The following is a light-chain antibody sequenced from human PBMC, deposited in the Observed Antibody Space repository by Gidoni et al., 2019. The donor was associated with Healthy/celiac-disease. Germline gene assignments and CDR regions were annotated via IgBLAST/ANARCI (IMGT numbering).Light chain of an antibody. CDR2: DVS. Sequence: QADRTQPDSVAGSPGQASPISCTGTSSDVGGYNYVSWYQQHPGKAPKLMIYDVSNRPSGFSNRFSGSKSGNTASLTISGLQAEDEADYYCSSYTSSSTLDVVFGGGTKLTVL. J-gene: IGLJ2*01. CDR1: SSDVGGYNY. V-gene: IGLV2-14*03. CDR3: SSYTSSSTLDVV.